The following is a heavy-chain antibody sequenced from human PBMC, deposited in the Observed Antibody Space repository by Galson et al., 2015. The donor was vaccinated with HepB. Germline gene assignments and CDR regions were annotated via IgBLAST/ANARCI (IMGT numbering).Heavy chain of an antibody. CDR2: FSGSGGST. V-gene: IGHV3-23*01. Sequence: SLRLSCAASGFTFSSYAMSWVRQAPGKGLEWVSAFSGSGGSTYYADSVKGRFTISRDNSKNTLYLQMNSLRAEDTAVYYCAKDMAYSSSWHDAFDIWGQGTMVTVSS. CDR3: AKDMAYSSSWHDAFDI. CDR1: GFTFSSYA. D-gene: IGHD6-13*01. J-gene: IGHJ3*02.